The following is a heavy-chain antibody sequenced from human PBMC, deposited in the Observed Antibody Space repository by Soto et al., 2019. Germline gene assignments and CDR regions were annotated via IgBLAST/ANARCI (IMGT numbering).Heavy chain of an antibody. CDR3: AKDLRGDGSSGR. V-gene: IGHV3-30*18. D-gene: IGHD6-19*01. Sequence: PGGSLRLSCAASGFTFSSYGMHWVRQAPGKGLEWVAVISYDGSNKYYADSVKGRFTISRDNSKNTLYLQMNSLRAEDTAVYYCAKDLRGDGSSGRWGQGTLVTVSS. CDR1: GFTFSSYG. J-gene: IGHJ4*02. CDR2: ISYDGSNK.